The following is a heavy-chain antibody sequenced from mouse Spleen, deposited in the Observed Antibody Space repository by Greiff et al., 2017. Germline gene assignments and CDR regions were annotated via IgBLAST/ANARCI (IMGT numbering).Heavy chain of an antibody. D-gene: IGHD1-1*01. J-gene: IGHJ2*01. CDR3: AREVTTVVAPFDY. Sequence: VQLVESGPELVKPGASVKISCKASGYAFSSSWMNWVKQRPGKGLEWIGRIYPGDGDTNYNRKFKGKATLTADKSSSTAYMQLSSLTSEDSAVYFCAREVTTVVAPFDYWGQGTTLTVSS. V-gene: IGHV1-82*01. CDR2: IYPGDGDT. CDR1: GYAFSSSW.